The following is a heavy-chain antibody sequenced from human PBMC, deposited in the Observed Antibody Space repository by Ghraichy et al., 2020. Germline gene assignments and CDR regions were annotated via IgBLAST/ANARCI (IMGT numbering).Heavy chain of an antibody. CDR2: IHHTGLT. Sequence: SETLSLTCVISGASITSNWWNLVRQPPGMGLEWNGEIHHTGLTNYHPSLKSRVIISVDNSKNEFSLRLYSVTAADTAIYYCASSSGSWRLDFWGQGSLVTVSS. J-gene: IGHJ4*02. CDR3: ASSSGSWRLDF. V-gene: IGHV4-4*02. D-gene: IGHD6-19*01. CDR1: GASITSNW.